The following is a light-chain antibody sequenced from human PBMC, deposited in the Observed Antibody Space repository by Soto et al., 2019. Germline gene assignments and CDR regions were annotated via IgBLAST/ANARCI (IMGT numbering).Light chain of an antibody. CDR2: GAS. J-gene: IGKJ1*01. CDR1: QSVSSRD. Sequence: EIVLTQSPGTLSLSPGERATLSCRSSQSVSSRDFAWYQQKPGQDPRLLIYGASSRATGIPDRFSGSGSGTDFTLTISRLEPEDFAVYYCQQYANSPPTFGQGSKVEIK. CDR3: QQYANSPPT. V-gene: IGKV3-20*01.